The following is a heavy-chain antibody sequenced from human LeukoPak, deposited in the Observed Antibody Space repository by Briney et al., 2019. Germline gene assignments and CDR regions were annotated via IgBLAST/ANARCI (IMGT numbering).Heavy chain of an antibody. CDR1: GGTFSSYA. Sequence: SVKVSCKASGGTFSSYAVSWVRQAPGQGLEWMGRIIPIFGIANYAQKFQGRVTITADKSTSTAYMELSSLRSEDTAVYYCARDQLDTAMVTSRGSNNWFDPWGQGTLVTVSS. CDR3: ARDQLDTAMVTSRGSNNWFDP. J-gene: IGHJ5*02. CDR2: IIPIFGIA. V-gene: IGHV1-69*04. D-gene: IGHD5-18*01.